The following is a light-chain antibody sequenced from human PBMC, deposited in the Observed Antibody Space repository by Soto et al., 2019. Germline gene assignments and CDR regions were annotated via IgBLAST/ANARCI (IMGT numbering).Light chain of an antibody. CDR1: QSVTNY. V-gene: IGKV3-11*01. Sequence: EIVLTQSPANLSLSPGERAILSCRASQSVTNYLAWYQQKPGQAPRLVMYDVSDRATGIPARFSGSGSGTEFTLTISSLEPEDFAIYYCQQRSNWPWTFGQGTKVDIK. CDR3: QQRSNWPWT. CDR2: DVS. J-gene: IGKJ1*01.